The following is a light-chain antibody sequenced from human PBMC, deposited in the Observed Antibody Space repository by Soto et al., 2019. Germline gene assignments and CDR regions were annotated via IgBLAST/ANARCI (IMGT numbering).Light chain of an antibody. J-gene: IGKJ1*01. CDR3: QQSRTWT. CDR2: GAS. V-gene: IGKV3-20*01. CDR1: QSVSSSY. Sequence: EIVLTQSPGTLSLSPGERATLSCRASQSVSSSYLAWYQQKPGQAPRLLIYGASSRATGIPDRFSGSGSGTDSTLTISRLEPEDFAVYYCQQSRTWTFGQGTKVDIK.